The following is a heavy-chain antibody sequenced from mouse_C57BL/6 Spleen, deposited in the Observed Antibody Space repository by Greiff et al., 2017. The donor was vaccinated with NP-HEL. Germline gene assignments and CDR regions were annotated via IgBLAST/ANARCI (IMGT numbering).Heavy chain of an antibody. CDR3: ARLGWLLPLDYFDY. CDR1: GYTFTSYW. D-gene: IGHD2-3*01. V-gene: IGHV1-69*01. Sequence: QVQLQQPGAELVMPGASVKLSCKASGYTFTSYWMHWVKQRPGQGLEWIGEIDPYDSYTKYNQKFKGKSTLTVDKSSSTAYMQLSSLTSEDSAVYYCARLGWLLPLDYFDYWGQGTTLTVSS. J-gene: IGHJ2*01. CDR2: IDPYDSYT.